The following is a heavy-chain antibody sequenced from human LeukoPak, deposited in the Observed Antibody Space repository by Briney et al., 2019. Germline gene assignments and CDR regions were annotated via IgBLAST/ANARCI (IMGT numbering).Heavy chain of an antibody. J-gene: IGHJ5*02. Sequence: ASVKVSCKASGYTFTSYDINWVRQATGQGLEWMGWMNPNSGNTGYAQKFQGRVTMTRNTSISTAYMELSSLRSEDTAVYYCARGRGSRWLRLRNGYNWFDPWGQGTLVTVSS. CDR3: ARGRGSRWLRLRNGYNWFDP. CDR2: MNPNSGNT. CDR1: GYTFTSYD. V-gene: IGHV1-8*01. D-gene: IGHD5-12*01.